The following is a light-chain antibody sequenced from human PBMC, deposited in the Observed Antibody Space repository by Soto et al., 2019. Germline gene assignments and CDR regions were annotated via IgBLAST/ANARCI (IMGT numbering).Light chain of an antibody. Sequence: DITLTQSPSSLSASVGDRVSITCQASQDVINYLNWYQQKPGKAPKLLISDASNLETGVPSRFTGSGSGTYFTLTITSLQPEDFATYFCQQYDDLPLTFGGGTHVE. CDR1: QDVINY. J-gene: IGKJ4*01. CDR2: DAS. V-gene: IGKV1-33*01. CDR3: QQYDDLPLT.